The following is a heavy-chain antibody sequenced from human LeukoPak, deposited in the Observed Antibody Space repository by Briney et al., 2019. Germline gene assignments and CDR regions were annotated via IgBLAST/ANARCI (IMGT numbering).Heavy chain of an antibody. Sequence: GRSLRLSCAAYGFTFSTYAMHWVRQAPGKGLEWVAAISYDGSNKNYADSVKGRFTISRDNSKNTLYLQMNSLRAEDTAVYYCARGVRIAVAGYIDYWGQGTLVTVSS. CDR1: GFTFSTYA. J-gene: IGHJ4*02. D-gene: IGHD6-19*01. V-gene: IGHV3-30*04. CDR3: ARGVRIAVAGYIDY. CDR2: ISYDGSNK.